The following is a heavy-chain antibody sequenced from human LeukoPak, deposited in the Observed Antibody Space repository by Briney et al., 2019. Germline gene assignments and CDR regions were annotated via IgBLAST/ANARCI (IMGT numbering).Heavy chain of an antibody. Sequence: GGSLRLSCAASGFTFSNAWMSRVGQAPGKGLEWVGRIKSKIDGGTTDYAAPVKGRFSISRDDSKNTLYLQMNSLRAEDTAVYYCAKDAIVVVTAIRYNWFDPWGQGTLVTVSS. CDR1: GFTFSNAW. V-gene: IGHV3-15*01. CDR3: AKDAIVVVTAIRYNWFDP. J-gene: IGHJ5*02. CDR2: IKSKIDGGTT. D-gene: IGHD2-21*02.